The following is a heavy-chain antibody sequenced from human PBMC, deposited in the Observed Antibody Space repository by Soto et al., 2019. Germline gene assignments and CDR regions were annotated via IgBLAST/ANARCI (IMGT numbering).Heavy chain of an antibody. CDR3: AKDPGTSNFRYYYFSGLAV. V-gene: IGHV3-23*01. D-gene: IGHD2-2*01. CDR1: GFTFSSYA. Sequence: EVRLLESGGDLVQPGGSLRLSCAASGFTFSSYAMNWVRQAPGKGLEWVSAIVGSGDRTYYADSLKGRFTISRDNFKNTLYMEMTSRRVEDTAVYYCAKDPGTSNFRYYYFSGLAVWGKGTTVTVSS. J-gene: IGHJ6*04. CDR2: IVGSGDRT.